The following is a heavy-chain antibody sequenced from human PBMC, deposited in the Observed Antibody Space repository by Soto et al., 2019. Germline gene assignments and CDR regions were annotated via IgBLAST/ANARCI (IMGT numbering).Heavy chain of an antibody. J-gene: IGHJ4*02. CDR1: GGSISSGNYY. V-gene: IGHV4-31*03. D-gene: IGHD6-13*01. Sequence: LSLTCTVSGGSISSGNYYWSWIRQHPEKGLEWIGHIYHSGNTYYNPSLKSRVTISVDTSKNHFSLKLSSVTAADTAVYYCARDASTSWHYLDYWGQGTLVTVSS. CDR2: IYHSGNT. CDR3: ARDASTSWHYLDY.